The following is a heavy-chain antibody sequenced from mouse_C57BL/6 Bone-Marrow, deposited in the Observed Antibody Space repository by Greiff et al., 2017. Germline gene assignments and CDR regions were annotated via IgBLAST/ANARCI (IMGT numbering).Heavy chain of an antibody. J-gene: IGHJ2*01. CDR2: ISSGSSTI. CDR1: GFTFSSFG. CDR3: ARRDYYYGSLDY. D-gene: IGHD1-1*01. Sequence: EVHLVESGGGLVQPGGSRKLSCAASGFTFSSFGMHWVRQAPEKGLEWVAYISSGSSTIYYADTVKGRFTISRDNPKNTLFLQMTSLRSEDTAMYYCARRDYYYGSLDYGGQGTTLTVSS. V-gene: IGHV5-17*02.